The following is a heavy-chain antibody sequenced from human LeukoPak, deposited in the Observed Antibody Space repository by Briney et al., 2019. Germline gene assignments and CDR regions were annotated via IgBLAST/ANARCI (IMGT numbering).Heavy chain of an antibody. CDR2: ISWNSGSI. D-gene: IGHD6-13*01. CDR3: AKVIAAAGHADNSDDAFDI. V-gene: IGHV3-9*01. CDR1: GFTFDDYA. J-gene: IGHJ3*02. Sequence: PGRSLRLSCAASGFTFDDYAMHWVRQAPGKGLEWVSGISWNSGSIGYADSVKGRFTISRDNAKNSLYLQMNSLRAEDTALYYCAKVIAAAGHADNSDDAFDIWGQGTMVTVSS.